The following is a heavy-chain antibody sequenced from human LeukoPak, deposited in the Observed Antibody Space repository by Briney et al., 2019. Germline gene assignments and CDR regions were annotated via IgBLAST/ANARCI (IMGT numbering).Heavy chain of an antibody. CDR3: VRVKTTLRGFDY. Sequence: SETLSLTCTVSGGSISSYYWSWIRQPAGKGLEWIGRIYTSGSTNYNPSLKSRVTMSVDTSKNKFSLKLSSVTAADTAVYYCVRVKTTLRGFDYWGQGTLVTVSS. CDR2: IYTSGST. D-gene: IGHD3-16*01. J-gene: IGHJ4*02. CDR1: GGSISSYY. V-gene: IGHV4-4*07.